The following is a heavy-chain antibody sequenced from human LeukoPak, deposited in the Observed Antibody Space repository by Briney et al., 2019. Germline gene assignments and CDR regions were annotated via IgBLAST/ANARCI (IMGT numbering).Heavy chain of an antibody. CDR1: GGSFSGYY. V-gene: IGHV4-34*01. J-gene: IGHJ4*02. D-gene: IGHD2-2*01. CDR2: INHSGST. CDR3: ARGVHEYCSSTSCYPRSFDY. Sequence: PPETLSLTCAVYGGSFSGYYWSWIRQPPGKGLEWIGEINHSGSTNYNPSLKSRVTISVDTSKNQFSLKLSSVTAADTAVYYCARGVHEYCSSTSCYPRSFDYWGQGTLVTVSS.